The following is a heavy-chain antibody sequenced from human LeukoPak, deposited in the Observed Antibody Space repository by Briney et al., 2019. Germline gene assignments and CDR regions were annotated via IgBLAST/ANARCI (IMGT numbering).Heavy chain of an antibody. CDR1: GFTFSSYA. CDR3: ARDQDGNYRAGVWFHH. CDR2: ISGGGTNT. D-gene: IGHD1-7*01. V-gene: IGHV3-23*01. Sequence: GGSLRLSCAASGFTFSSYAMSWVRQAPGKGLEWVSSISGGGTNTYYADSVKGRFTISRDSSKNTLYLQMNSLRAEDTAVYYCARDQDGNYRAGVWFHHWGQGTLVTVPS. J-gene: IGHJ1*01.